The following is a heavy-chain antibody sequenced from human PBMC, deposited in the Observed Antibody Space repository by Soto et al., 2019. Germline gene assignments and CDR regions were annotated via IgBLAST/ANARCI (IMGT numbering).Heavy chain of an antibody. CDR2: IYWDDDK. CDR3: VKRGGSGHFDY. V-gene: IGHV2-5*04. J-gene: IGHJ4*02. D-gene: IGHD6-25*01. CDR1: GFSLSTSTVG. Sequence: QITLKESGPTLVKPTQTLTLTCSFSGFSLSTSTVGVGWIRQPPGKALEWLALIYWDDDKRYSPSLESRLTXTXVTSKNQVVLTMTNMDPEDTGTYYCVKRGGSGHFDYWGQGALVTVSS.